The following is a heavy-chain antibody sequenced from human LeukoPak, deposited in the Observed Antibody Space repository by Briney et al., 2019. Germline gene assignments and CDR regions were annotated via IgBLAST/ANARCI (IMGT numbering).Heavy chain of an antibody. V-gene: IGHV3-21*01. J-gene: IGHJ4*02. CDR1: GFTFSRYS. D-gene: IGHD4-11*01. CDR2: ISDSRDYK. Sequence: GGSLRLSCAASGFTFSRYSMNWIRQAPGKGLEWVSTISDSRDYKYYADSVKGRFTVSTDNAKNSLSLQMNSLRAEDTAVYYCARGGKLDYPFDHWGQGTLVTVSS. CDR3: ARGGKLDYPFDH.